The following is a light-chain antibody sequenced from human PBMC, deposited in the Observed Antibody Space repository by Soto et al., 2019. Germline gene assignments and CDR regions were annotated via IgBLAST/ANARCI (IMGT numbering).Light chain of an antibody. J-gene: IGKJ4*01. CDR1: QSLSSY. Sequence: EIVLTQSPATVSSSPGERATLSCWASQSLSSYLAWYQQKPGQAPRLLIYDASNRANGIPARFTGSGSGTDFTLTISSLEPEDFAVYFCQQRAGWPPTFGGGTKVDIK. CDR3: QQRAGWPPT. V-gene: IGKV3-11*01. CDR2: DAS.